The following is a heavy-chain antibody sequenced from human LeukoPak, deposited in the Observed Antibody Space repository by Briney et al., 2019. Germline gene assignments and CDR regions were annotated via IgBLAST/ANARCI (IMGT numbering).Heavy chain of an antibody. Sequence: GGSLRLSCEAAGFTFSSYAMSWVRQAPGKGLEWVSAISGSGGSTYYAGSVKGRFTISRDNAKNSLYLQMNSLRAEDTAVYYCARDTAIGYDYVWGSYRYLDWFDPWGQGTLVTVSS. V-gene: IGHV3-23*01. CDR1: GFTFSSYA. CDR3: ARDTAIGYDYVWGSYRYLDWFDP. J-gene: IGHJ5*02. D-gene: IGHD3-16*02. CDR2: ISGSGGST.